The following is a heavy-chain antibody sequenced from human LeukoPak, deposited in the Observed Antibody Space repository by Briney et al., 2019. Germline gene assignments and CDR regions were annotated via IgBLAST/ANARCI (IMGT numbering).Heavy chain of an antibody. V-gene: IGHV4-34*01. CDR1: GGSFSGYY. CDR3: ARRLGRKFGERFYYNHYMDV. Sequence: SETLSLTCAVYGGSFSGYYWSWIRQPPGKGLEWIGEINHSGSTNYNPSLKSRVTISVDTSKNQFSLKLSSVTAADTAVYYCARRLGRKFGERFYYNHYMDVWGKGTTVTISS. J-gene: IGHJ6*03. CDR2: INHSGST. D-gene: IGHD3-10*01.